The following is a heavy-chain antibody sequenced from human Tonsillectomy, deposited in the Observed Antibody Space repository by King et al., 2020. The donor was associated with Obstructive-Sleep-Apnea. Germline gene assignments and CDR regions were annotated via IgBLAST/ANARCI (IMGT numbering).Heavy chain of an antibody. CDR1: GFTFRSYA. Sequence: VQLVESAGGLAQPGGSLRLSCAASGFTFRSYAMTWVRQAPGKGLEWVSAISGSGGSTYYADSVKGRFTISRDNSKNTLYLQMNSLRAEDTAVYYCAKDRAYRNSSDYYYDGMDVWGQGPTVTVPS. CDR3: AKDRAYRNSSDYYYDGMDV. V-gene: IGHV3-23*04. D-gene: IGHD6-6*01. J-gene: IGHJ6*02. CDR2: ISGSGGST.